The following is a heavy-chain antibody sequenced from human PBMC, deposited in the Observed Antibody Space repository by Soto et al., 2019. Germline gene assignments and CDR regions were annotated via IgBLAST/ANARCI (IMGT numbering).Heavy chain of an antibody. CDR2: ISAYNGNT. CDR1: GYTFTSYG. J-gene: IGHJ6*03. V-gene: IGHV1-18*01. Sequence: GASVKVSCKASGYTFTSYGISWVRQAPGQGLEWMGWISAYNGNTNYAQKLQGRVTMTPDTSTSTAYMELRSLRFDDAAVYYCSRDSIPYNWNYPDYYYYMDVWGKGTTVTVSS. D-gene: IGHD1-7*01. CDR3: SRDSIPYNWNYPDYYYYMDV.